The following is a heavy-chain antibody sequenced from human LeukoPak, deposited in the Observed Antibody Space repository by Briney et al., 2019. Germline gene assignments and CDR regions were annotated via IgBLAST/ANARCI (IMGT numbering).Heavy chain of an antibody. Sequence: GGSLRLSCAASGFTFSSYAMSWVRQAPGKGLEWVSAISGSGGSTYYADSVKGRFTISRDNSKNTLYLQMNSLRAEDTAVYYCAKGWDDWDIVVVPAAISNYYYGMDVWGQGTTVTVSS. D-gene: IGHD2-2*02. J-gene: IGHJ6*02. CDR1: GFTFSSYA. CDR3: AKGWDDWDIVVVPAAISNYYYGMDV. CDR2: ISGSGGST. V-gene: IGHV3-23*01.